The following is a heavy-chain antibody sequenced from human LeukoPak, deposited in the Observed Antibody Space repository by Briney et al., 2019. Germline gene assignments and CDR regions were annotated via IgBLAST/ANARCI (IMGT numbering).Heavy chain of an antibody. Sequence: GRSLRLSCAASGFTFRNYGMHWVRQAPGKGLEWVAVIWFDGSNKYSADSVKGRFTISRDNSKNTLYLQMNSLRAEDTAVYYCARASDPWLQLTWGQGTLVTVSS. CDR2: IWFDGSNK. CDR1: GFTFRNYG. J-gene: IGHJ5*02. D-gene: IGHD5-24*01. CDR3: ARASDPWLQLT. V-gene: IGHV3-33*01.